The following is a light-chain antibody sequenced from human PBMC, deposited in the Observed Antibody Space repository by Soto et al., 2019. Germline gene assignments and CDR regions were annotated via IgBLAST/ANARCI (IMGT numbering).Light chain of an antibody. CDR2: DVS. J-gene: IGLJ1*01. Sequence: QSPLTQPAAVYGYPAQSITIACTGTSSDVDGYNYVSWYPQHPGKAPTLMIYDVSNRPSGVSNRFSGSKSGNTASLTISGLQAEDEAHYYCRSYSSRNTHVVGTGTKVTVL. CDR1: SSDVDGYNY. CDR3: RSYSSRNTHV. V-gene: IGLV2-14*03.